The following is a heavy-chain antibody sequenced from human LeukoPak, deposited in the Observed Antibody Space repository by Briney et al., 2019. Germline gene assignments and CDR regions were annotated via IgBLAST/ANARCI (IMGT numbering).Heavy chain of an antibody. CDR1: GFTFGSYA. J-gene: IGHJ5*02. CDR2: ISYDGSNK. Sequence: GRSLRLSCAASGFTFGSYAMHWVRQAPGKGLEWLAVISYDGSNKYYADSVKGRFTISRDNSKNTLYLQMNSLRAEDTAVYYCARDVGGYSSSWYPPTGFDPWGQGTLVTVSS. V-gene: IGHV3-30-3*01. CDR3: ARDVGGYSSSWYPPTGFDP. D-gene: IGHD6-13*01.